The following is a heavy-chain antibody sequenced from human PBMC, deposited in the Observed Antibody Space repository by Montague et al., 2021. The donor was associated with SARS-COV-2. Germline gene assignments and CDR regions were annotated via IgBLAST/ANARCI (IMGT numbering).Heavy chain of an antibody. Sequence: SLRLSCAASGFTFSSYAMHWVRQAPGKGLEWVAVISYDGSNKYYADSVKGRFTISRDNSKNTLYLQMNSLRAEDTAVYYCARGIMEYYDFWSGYYPGYYYYGMDVWGQGTTVTVS. CDR3: ARGIMEYYDFWSGYYPGYYYYGMDV. CDR2: ISYDGSNK. CDR1: GFTFSSYA. V-gene: IGHV3-30*04. D-gene: IGHD3-3*01. J-gene: IGHJ6*02.